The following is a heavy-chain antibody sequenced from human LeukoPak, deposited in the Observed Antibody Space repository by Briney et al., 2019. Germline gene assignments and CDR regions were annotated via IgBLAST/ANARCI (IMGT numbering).Heavy chain of an antibody. J-gene: IGHJ2*01. CDR2: ISSSSSHI. V-gene: IGHV3-21*04. Sequence: GGSLRLSCAASGFSFSTYSMNWVRQAPGKGLEWVSSISSSSSHIYYADSVKGRFTISRDNAKNTQYLQMNSLRAEDTAVYYCAKTINLAYCGGDCGWYFDLWGRGTLVTVSS. D-gene: IGHD2-21*02. CDR1: GFSFSTYS. CDR3: AKTINLAYCGGDCGWYFDL.